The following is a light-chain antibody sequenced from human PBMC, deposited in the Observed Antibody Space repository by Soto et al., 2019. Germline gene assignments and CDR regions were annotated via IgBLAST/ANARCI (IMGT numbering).Light chain of an antibody. CDR2: DAS. CDR1: QSVASNY. J-gene: IGKJ1*01. Sequence: EIVLTQSPGTLSLSLGAGATLSCRASQSVASNYLAWYQQKPGQPPRLLIYDASSRATGFPDRFSGSGSGTDFTLTISRLEPEDFAVYYCQQYGRSPRTFGQGTNVEIK. CDR3: QQYGRSPRT. V-gene: IGKV3-20*01.